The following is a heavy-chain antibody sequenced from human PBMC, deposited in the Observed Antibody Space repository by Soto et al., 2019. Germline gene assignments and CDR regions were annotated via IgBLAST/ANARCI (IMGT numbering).Heavy chain of an antibody. CDR3: ARDIMKYFDWLYGDYYYYYMDV. J-gene: IGHJ6*03. V-gene: IGHV3-7*01. Sequence: GGSLRLSCAASGFTFSSYWMSWVRQAPGKGLEWVANIKQDGSEKYYVDSVKGRFTISRDNAKNSLYLQMNSLRAEDTAVYYCARDIMKYFDWLYGDYYYYYMDVWGKGTTVTVSS. CDR2: IKQDGSEK. CDR1: GFTFSSYW. D-gene: IGHD3-9*01.